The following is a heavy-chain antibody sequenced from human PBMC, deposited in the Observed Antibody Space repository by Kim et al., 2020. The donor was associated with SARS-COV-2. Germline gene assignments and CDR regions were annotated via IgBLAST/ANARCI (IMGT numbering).Heavy chain of an antibody. J-gene: IGHJ4*01. D-gene: IGHD2-2*01. V-gene: IGHV3-21*04. Sequence: GGSLRLSCATSGFSFSRTTMHWVRQASGKGLEWVSPIRSNSNIFSSADAAKGRFTISSANAKNTLYLQMKSIRAEDTAVSYCVSASGSCTGSSCYHLDY. CDR3: VSASGSCTGSSCYHLDY. CDR2: IRSNSNIF. CDR1: GFSFSRTT.